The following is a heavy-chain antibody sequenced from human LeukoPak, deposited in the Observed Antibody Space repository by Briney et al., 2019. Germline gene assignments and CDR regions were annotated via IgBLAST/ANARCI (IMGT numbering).Heavy chain of an antibody. J-gene: IGHJ6*03. CDR1: GGSFSGYY. D-gene: IGHD6-6*01. V-gene: IGHV4-34*01. CDR2: INHSGST. Sequence: TSETLSLTCAVYGGSFSGYYWSRIRQPPGKGLEWIGEINHSGSTNYNPSLKSRVTISVDTSKNQFSLKLSSVTAADTAVYYCARQSSSSSTFYYYYYYMDVWGKGTTVTVSS. CDR3: ARQSSSSSTFYYYYYYMDV.